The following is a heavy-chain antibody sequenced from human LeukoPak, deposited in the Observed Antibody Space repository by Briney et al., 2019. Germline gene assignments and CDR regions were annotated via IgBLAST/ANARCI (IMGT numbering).Heavy chain of an antibody. CDR3: AKEIFTYYYDSSGPRGYFDY. D-gene: IGHD3-22*01. J-gene: IGHJ4*02. CDR1: GFTVSSDS. Sequence: GGSLRLSCTVSGFTVSSDSMSWVRQAPGKGLEWVSFIYSGGSTHYSDSVKGRFTISRDNSKNTLYLQMNSLRAEDTAVYYCAKEIFTYYYDSSGPRGYFDYWGQGTLVTVSS. CDR2: IYSGGST. V-gene: IGHV3-53*05.